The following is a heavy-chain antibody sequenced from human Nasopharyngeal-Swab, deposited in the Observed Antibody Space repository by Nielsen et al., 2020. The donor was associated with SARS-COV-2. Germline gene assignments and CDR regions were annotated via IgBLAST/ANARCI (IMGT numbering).Heavy chain of an antibody. V-gene: IGHV4-34*01. CDR3: AREMVSGGMDV. D-gene: IGHD2-15*01. CDR2: INHSGST. Sequence: WILQPPGKGLEWIGEINHSGSTNYNPSLKSRVSISVDTSKNQFSLKVHSVTAADTAVYYCAREMVSGGMDVWGQGTTVTISS. J-gene: IGHJ6*02.